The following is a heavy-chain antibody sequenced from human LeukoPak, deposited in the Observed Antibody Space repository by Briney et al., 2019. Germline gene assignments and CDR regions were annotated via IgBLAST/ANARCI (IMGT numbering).Heavy chain of an antibody. CDR1: GYTFTSYY. V-gene: IGHV1-46*01. J-gene: IGHJ4*02. CDR3: AREEEGGTFDY. D-gene: IGHD3-16*01. Sequence: GASVKVSCKASGYTFTSYYMHWVRQAPGQGLEWMGIIYSSGGSTDYAQNFQGRVIMTRDTSTSTVCMELSGLRSDDTAVYYCAREEEGGTFDYWGQGTLVTVSS. CDR2: IYSSGGST.